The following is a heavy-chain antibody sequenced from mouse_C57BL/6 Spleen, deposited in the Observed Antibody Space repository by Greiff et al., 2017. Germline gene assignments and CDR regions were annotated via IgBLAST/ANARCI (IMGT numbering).Heavy chain of an antibody. V-gene: IGHV1-9*01. Sequence: QVQLQQSGAELMKPGASVKLSCKATGYTFTGYWIEWVKQRPGHGLEWIGEILPGSGSTNYSEKFKGKATFTADTSSNTAYMQLSSLTTEDSAIYYCASMRFAYWGQGTLVTVSA. CDR1: GYTFTGYW. CDR3: ASMRFAY. J-gene: IGHJ3*01. CDR2: ILPGSGST.